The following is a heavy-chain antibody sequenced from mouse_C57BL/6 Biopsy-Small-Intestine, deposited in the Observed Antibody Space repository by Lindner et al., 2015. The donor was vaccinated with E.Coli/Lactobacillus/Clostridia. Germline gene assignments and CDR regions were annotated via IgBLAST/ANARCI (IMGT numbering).Heavy chain of an antibody. CDR3: ARIFDNGTSYKAWFAY. CDR1: GYSFTGYY. J-gene: IGHJ3*01. CDR2: INPSTGGT. D-gene: IGHD1-1*01. Sequence: VQLQESGPELVKPGASVRISCKASGYSFTGYYMNWVKQSPEKSLEWIGEINPSTGGTIYNQKFRAKVTLTVDKSSSTAYMQLKSLTSEDSAVYYCARIFDNGTSYKAWFAYWGQGTLVTVSA. V-gene: IGHV1-42*01.